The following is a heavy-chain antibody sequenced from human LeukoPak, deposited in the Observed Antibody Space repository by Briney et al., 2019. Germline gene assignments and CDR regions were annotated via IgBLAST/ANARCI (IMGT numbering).Heavy chain of an antibody. CDR1: GYTFTGYY. CDR2: INPNSGGT. J-gene: IGHJ4*02. V-gene: IGHV1-2*02. D-gene: IGHD2-15*01. Sequence: GASVKVSCKASGYTFTGYYMHWVRQAPGQGLEWMGWINPNSGGTNYAQKFQGRVTMTRDTSISTAYMELSRLRSDDTAVYYCTLTYCSGGICYSDYFDYWGQGTLVTVSS. CDR3: TLTYCSGGICYSDYFDY.